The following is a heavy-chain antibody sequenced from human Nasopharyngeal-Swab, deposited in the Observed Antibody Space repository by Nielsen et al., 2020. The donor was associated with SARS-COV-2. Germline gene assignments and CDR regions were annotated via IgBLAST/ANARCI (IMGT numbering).Heavy chain of an antibody. Sequence: WIRQPPGKSLVWIGYIYYSGSTYYNPSLKSRVTISVDTSKNQFSLKLSSVTAADTAVYYCARDLHEYGSGLYYFDYWGQGTLVTVSS. CDR3: ARDLHEYGSGLYYFDY. J-gene: IGHJ4*02. D-gene: IGHD3-10*01. V-gene: IGHV4-30-4*01. CDR2: IYYSGST.